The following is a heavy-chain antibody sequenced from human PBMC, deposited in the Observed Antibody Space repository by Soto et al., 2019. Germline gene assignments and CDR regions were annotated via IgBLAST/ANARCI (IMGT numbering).Heavy chain of an antibody. CDR2: ISSDGSDK. Sequence: GGSLRLSCAASGFIFSNYGMHWVRQAPGKGLEWVAVISSDGSDKFYADSVKGRFTISSDNSKSTLFLQMNSLRAEDTAVFYCAQSLAYYYYYMDVWGKGTTVTVSS. D-gene: IGHD1-26*01. CDR1: GFIFSNYG. J-gene: IGHJ6*03. V-gene: IGHV3-30*03. CDR3: AQSLAYYYYYMDV.